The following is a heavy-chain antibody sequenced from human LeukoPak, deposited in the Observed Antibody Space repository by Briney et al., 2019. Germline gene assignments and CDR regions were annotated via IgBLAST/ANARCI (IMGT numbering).Heavy chain of an antibody. CDR3: ARDLYYDSSGSYSYYFDPRRQGDS. D-gene: IGHD3-22*01. CDR2: IYPGDSDT. J-gene: IGHJ4*02. V-gene: IGHV5-51*01. CDR1: GYRFTTYW. Sequence: GESLKISCNGSGYRFTTYWIGWVRQMPGKRLECMGIIYPGDSDTRYSPSFQAQVTISADLSTHTAYLQWSSLEASEAALYYCARDLYYDSSGSYSYYFDPRRQGDSWAQETLVTVSS.